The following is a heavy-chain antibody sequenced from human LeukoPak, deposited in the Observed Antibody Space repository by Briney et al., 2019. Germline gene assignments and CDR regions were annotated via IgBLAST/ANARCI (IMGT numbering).Heavy chain of an antibody. D-gene: IGHD5/OR15-5a*01. V-gene: IGHV1-2*02. Sequence: ASVKGSCKASGYTFTGYYMHWVRQAPGQGLEWMGWINPNSGGTNYAQKFQGRVTMNRDTFISTAYMELSRLRSDDTAVYYCAGLRRGIIDYWGQGTLVTVSS. CDR2: INPNSGGT. CDR3: AGLRRGIIDY. J-gene: IGHJ4*02. CDR1: GYTFTGYY.